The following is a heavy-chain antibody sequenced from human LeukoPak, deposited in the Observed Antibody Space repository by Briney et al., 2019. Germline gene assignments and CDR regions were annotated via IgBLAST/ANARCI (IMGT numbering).Heavy chain of an antibody. CDR1: GFTFNTYA. J-gene: IGHJ4*02. CDR2: ICGSGGCT. Sequence: GGSLRLSCEASGFTFNTYAIYWVRQAPGKGLEWVSGICGSGGCTHYADSVKGRFTISRDNSKNTVYLQMNSLTADDTAVYYCAKTTVGYSSGRYPGWPADCWGQGTLVTVSS. V-gene: IGHV3-23*01. CDR3: AKTTVGYSSGRYPGWPADC. D-gene: IGHD6-19*01.